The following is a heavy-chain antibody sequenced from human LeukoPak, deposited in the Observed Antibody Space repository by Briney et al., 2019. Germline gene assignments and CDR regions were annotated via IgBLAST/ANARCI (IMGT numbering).Heavy chain of an antibody. V-gene: IGHV4-61*02. CDR2: IYTSGST. D-gene: IGHD3-10*01. J-gene: IGHJ6*04. CDR3: ARGGARYYYGLMDV. CDR1: GGSISSGSYY. Sequence: SETLSLTCTVSGGSISSGSYYWSWIRQPAGKGLEWIGRIYTSGSTNYNPSLKSRVTISVDTSKNQFSLKLSSVTAADTAVYYCARGGARYYYGLMDVWGKGTTVTISS.